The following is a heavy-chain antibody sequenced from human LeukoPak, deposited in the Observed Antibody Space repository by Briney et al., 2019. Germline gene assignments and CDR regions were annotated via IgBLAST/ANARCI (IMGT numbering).Heavy chain of an antibody. CDR2: IRSSSSNI. V-gene: IGHV3-48*02. D-gene: IGHD6-19*01. CDR1: GFTFSIYS. Sequence: PGGSLRLSCAASGFTFSIYSMNWVRQAPGKGLEWVSYIRSSSSNIYYADSVKGRFTISRDNAKNSVYLQMNSLRDEDTAVYYCAGAVAGSFDYWGQGTLVTVSS. CDR3: AGAVAGSFDY. J-gene: IGHJ4*02.